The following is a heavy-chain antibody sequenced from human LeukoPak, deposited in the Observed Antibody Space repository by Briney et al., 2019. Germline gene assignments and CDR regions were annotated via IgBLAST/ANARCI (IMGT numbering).Heavy chain of an antibody. CDR1: GGSISSSSYY. D-gene: IGHD1-26*01. J-gene: IGHJ4*02. CDR2: IYYSGST. Sequence: NPSETLSLTCTVSGGSISSSSYYWGWIRQPPGKGLEWIGSIYYSGSTYYNPSLKSRVTISVDTSKNQFSLKLSSVTAADTAVYYCARHRRGSYPLDYWGRGTLVTVSS. CDR3: ARHRRGSYPLDY. V-gene: IGHV4-39*01.